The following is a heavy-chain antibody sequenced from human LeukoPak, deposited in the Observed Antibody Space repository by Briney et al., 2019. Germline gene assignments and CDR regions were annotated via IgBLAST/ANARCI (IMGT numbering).Heavy chain of an antibody. Sequence: WASVKVSCKASGYTFTSYYMHWVRQAPGQGLEWMGIINPSGGSTSYAQKFQGRVTMTRNTSISTAYMELSSLRSEDTAVYYCARSRFTVDMVVTHYYYYYMDVWGKGTTVTVSS. CDR3: ARSRFTVDMVVTHYYYYYMDV. V-gene: IGHV1-46*01. CDR1: GYTFTSYY. D-gene: IGHD4-23*01. J-gene: IGHJ6*03. CDR2: INPSGGST.